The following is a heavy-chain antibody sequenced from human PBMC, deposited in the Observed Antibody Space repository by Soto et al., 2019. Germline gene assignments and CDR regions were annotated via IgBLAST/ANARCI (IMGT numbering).Heavy chain of an antibody. J-gene: IGHJ4*02. CDR2: ISASGNT. CDR1: GASFSNSY. Sequence: QVQLQESGPGLVKPSETLSLTCTVSGASFSNSYWSWIRRPAGKGLEWIGRISASGNTNYNPSLKSRVTMSIDTSKNQFSLKVTSVTAADTALYYCAKEGGAPAGTAEYWGQRILFIVSS. D-gene: IGHD1-1*01. CDR3: AKEGGAPAGTAEY. V-gene: IGHV4-4*07.